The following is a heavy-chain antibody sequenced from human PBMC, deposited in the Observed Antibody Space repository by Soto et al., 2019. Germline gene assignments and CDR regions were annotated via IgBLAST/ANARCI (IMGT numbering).Heavy chain of an antibody. CDR1: GYTFTSYW. Sequence: GESLKISCKGSGYTFTSYWIGWVRQMPGKGLEWMGIIYPGDSDSSYSPSFQGQVTISADKSINTAYLHWSSLKASDTAIYYCAKFEGDCSTTTCSNLDYWGQGTLVTVSS. J-gene: IGHJ4*01. CDR2: IYPGDSDS. D-gene: IGHD2-2*01. CDR3: AKFEGDCSTTTCSNLDY. V-gene: IGHV5-51*01.